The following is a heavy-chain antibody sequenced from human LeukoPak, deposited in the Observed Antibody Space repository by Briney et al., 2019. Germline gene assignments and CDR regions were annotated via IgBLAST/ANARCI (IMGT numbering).Heavy chain of an antibody. CDR3: ARATTAYCTGGICPNFDY. Sequence: PSETLSLTCTVSGASTTSYYWSWIRQPPGKGLEWIGYIYYSGSTNYNPSLKSRVTISVDTSKNQFSLKLSSVTAADTAVYYCARATTAYCTGGICPNFDYWGQGTLVTVSS. D-gene: IGHD2-8*02. CDR1: GASTTSYY. CDR2: IYYSGST. V-gene: IGHV4-59*01. J-gene: IGHJ4*02.